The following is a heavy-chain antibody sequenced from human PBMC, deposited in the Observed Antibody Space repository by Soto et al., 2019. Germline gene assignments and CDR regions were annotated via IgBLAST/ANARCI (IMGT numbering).Heavy chain of an antibody. D-gene: IGHD6-13*01. CDR3: AKDIDSSSCV. J-gene: IGHJ6*02. Sequence: EVQLVESGGGLVQPGGSLRLSCAASGFTFSTYTMNWVRQAPGKGLEWVSYISSSSSTIYYADSVKGRFTISIDNAKNSLYLQMNSLRAEDTAVYYCAKDIDSSSCVWGQGTTVTVSS. CDR2: ISSSSSTI. V-gene: IGHV3-48*01. CDR1: GFTFSTYT.